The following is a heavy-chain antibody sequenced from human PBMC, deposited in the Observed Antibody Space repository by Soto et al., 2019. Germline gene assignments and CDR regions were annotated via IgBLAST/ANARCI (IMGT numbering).Heavy chain of an antibody. V-gene: IGHV4-4*09. D-gene: IGHD4-17*01. CDR2: IYASGST. Sequence: QVQLQESGPGLVKPSETLSLTCTVSGGSISTNYWSWIRQPPGKGLDWIGYIYASGSTNYNHSLESRVIISVDTSKNQFSLNLSSVTATDTAIYYWARRKGGDYGHYFDYWGQGTLVTVSS. CDR3: ARRKGGDYGHYFDY. J-gene: IGHJ4*02. CDR1: GGSISTNY.